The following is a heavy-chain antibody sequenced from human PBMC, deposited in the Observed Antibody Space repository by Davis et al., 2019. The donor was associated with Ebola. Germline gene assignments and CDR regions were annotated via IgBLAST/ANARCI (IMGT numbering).Heavy chain of an antibody. J-gene: IGHJ6*02. V-gene: IGHV6-1*01. CDR2: TYYTSKWFN. CDR1: GDTVFGKSGA. Sequence: HSQTLSLTCAISGDTVFGKSGAWNWIRQSPSRGLEWLGRTYYTSKWFNDYAVFLQGRITINPDTSKNQFSLQLNSVTPEDSAVYYCARGWLRGGMDVWGEGTTVTV. CDR3: ARGWLRGGMDV. D-gene: IGHD5-18*01.